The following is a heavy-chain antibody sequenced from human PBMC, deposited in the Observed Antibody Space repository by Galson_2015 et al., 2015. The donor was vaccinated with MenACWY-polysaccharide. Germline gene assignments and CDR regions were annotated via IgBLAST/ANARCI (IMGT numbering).Heavy chain of an antibody. J-gene: IGHJ4*02. CDR3: AQLGTGGTKHFNN. Sequence: SVKVSCKASGYIFTRYPIHWLRQAPGQRLEWVGWLNVGNGIAKYLQKFEGRVTITRDTSASTAYMELRGLRSEDTDVYYCAQLGTGGTKHFNNWGQGTLVTVSS. D-gene: IGHD2-8*02. CDR1: GYIFTRYP. V-gene: IGHV1-3*01. CDR2: LNVGNGIA.